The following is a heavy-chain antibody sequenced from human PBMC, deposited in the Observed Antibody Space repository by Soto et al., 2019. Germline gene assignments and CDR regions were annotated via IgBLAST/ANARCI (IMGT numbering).Heavy chain of an antibody. CDR3: AIYDSSGSRGFQH. CDR2: IFYSGST. J-gene: IGHJ1*01. CDR1: GGSISSGVYY. V-gene: IGHV4-31*03. Sequence: QVQLQESGPGLVKPSQTLSLTCTVSGGSISSGVYYWSWIRQHPGKGLEWIGYIFYSGSTYYTPSLTSRVTISVDTSKSQFSLKLSSVTAAGTAVYYCAIYDSSGSRGFQHWGQGPRVTVSS. D-gene: IGHD3-22*01.